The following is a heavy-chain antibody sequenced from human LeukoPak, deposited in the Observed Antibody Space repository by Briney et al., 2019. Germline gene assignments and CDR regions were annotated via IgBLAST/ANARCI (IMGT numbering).Heavy chain of an antibody. CDR2: ISSSGSTI. CDR3: AKLAKYFYGSETYYFFEH. CDR1: GFTFSIYE. D-gene: IGHD3-10*01. V-gene: IGHV3-48*03. Sequence: GGSLRLSCAASGFTFSIYEMSWVRQAPGKGLEWVSYISSSGSTIYYADSAKGRFTISRDNAKNSLYLQMNSLRVEDTAVYYCAKLAKYFYGSETYYFFEHWGQGTPVTASS. J-gene: IGHJ4*02.